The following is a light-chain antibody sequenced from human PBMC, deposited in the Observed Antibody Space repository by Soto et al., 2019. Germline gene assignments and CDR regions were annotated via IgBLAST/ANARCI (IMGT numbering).Light chain of an antibody. J-gene: IGKJ1*01. CDR2: AAS. V-gene: IGKV3-20*01. CDR3: QQYGSSPRT. Sequence: EIVLTQSPGTLSLSPGERATLSCRASQSVSSNFLAWYQQRPGQAPRLLIYAASNRATGIPDRFSGSGSGTDFTLTISRLEPEDFAVYYCQQYGSSPRTFGQGTKV. CDR1: QSVSSNF.